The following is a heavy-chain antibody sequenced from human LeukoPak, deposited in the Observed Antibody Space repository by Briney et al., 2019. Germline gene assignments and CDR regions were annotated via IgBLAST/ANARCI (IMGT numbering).Heavy chain of an antibody. Sequence: GQSLRLSCAASGFTFSSIAMHWVRQAPGKGLEWVAVILDDGSATYYADSVKGRFTSSRDNSKNTLYQQMDRLRPEDTALYHSARDRYKTSPDYWGQGTPVTVSS. D-gene: IGHD1-14*01. V-gene: IGHV3-30-3*01. J-gene: IGHJ4*02. CDR3: ARDRYKTSPDY. CDR2: ILDDGSAT. CDR1: GFTFSSIA.